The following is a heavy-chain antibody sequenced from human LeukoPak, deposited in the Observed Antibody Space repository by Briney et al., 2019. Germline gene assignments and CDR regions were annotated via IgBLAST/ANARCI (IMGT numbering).Heavy chain of an antibody. D-gene: IGHD2-2*01. CDR2: ITPIFGTA. Sequence: SVKVSCKASGGTFSSYAISWVRQAPGQGLEWMGGITPIFGTANYAQTFPGRVTITTDESTSTAYMELSSLRSEDTAVYYFARGPFPSIVVLPAAMGYYYYYMDVWAKGTTVTVSS. CDR1: GGTFSSYA. V-gene: IGHV1-69*05. CDR3: ARGPFPSIVVLPAAMGYYYYYMDV. J-gene: IGHJ6*03.